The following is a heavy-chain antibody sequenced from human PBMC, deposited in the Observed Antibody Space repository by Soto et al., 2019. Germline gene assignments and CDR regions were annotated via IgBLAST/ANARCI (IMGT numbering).Heavy chain of an antibody. CDR2: IIPIFGTA. J-gene: IGHJ6*02. Sequence: QVQLVQSGAEVKKPGSSVKVSCKASGGTFSSYAISWVRQAPGQGLEWMGGIIPIFGTANYAQKFQGRVTTTADDSTSTTYMELSSLRSEDTAVYYCAGDINSSGWYVGIVGASDHYYYGMDVWGQGTTVTVSS. CDR3: AGDINSSGWYVGIVGASDHYYYGMDV. V-gene: IGHV1-69*12. D-gene: IGHD6-19*01. CDR1: GGTFSSYA.